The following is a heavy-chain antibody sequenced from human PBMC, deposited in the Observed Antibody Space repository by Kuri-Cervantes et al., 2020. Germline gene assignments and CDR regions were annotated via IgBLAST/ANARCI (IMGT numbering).Heavy chain of an antibody. V-gene: IGHV3-30-3*01. CDR1: GFTFSSHW. J-gene: IGHJ4*02. D-gene: IGHD3-10*01. CDR2: ISYDGSNK. CDR3: ARDRFGELFYFDY. Sequence: GGSLRLSCAASGFTFSSHWMSWVRQAPGKGLEWVAVISYDGSNKYYADSVKGRFTISRDNSKNTLYLQMNSLRAEDTAVYYCARDRFGELFYFDYWGQGTLVTVSS.